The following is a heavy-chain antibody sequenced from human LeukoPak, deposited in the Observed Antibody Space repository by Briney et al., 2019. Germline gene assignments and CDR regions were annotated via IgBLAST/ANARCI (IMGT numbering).Heavy chain of an antibody. V-gene: IGHV4-34*01. CDR2: INHSGST. CDR3: ARGDPTVLYYYDSSGSHDAYDI. Sequence: SETLSLTCAVYGGSFSGYYWSWIRQPPGRGLEWIGEINHSGSTNYNPSLKSRVTISVDTSKNQFSLKLSSVTAADTAVYYCARGDPTVLYYYDSSGSHDAYDIWGQGTMVTVSS. CDR1: GGSFSGYY. D-gene: IGHD3-22*01. J-gene: IGHJ3*02.